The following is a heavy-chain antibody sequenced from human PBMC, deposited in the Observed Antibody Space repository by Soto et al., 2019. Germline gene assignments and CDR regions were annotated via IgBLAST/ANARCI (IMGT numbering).Heavy chain of an antibody. V-gene: IGHV1-18*01. Sequence: QDQLVQSGVEVKKPAASVKVSCKAPGYSFTNYGITWVRQAPGQGLEWMGWISAYNGNTNYAQKLQGRVTMTTDAPTRTAYLELRSLRSDDTAVYYCARDRGVAPPVAGNTHYYYDMDVWGKGTTVTVSS. CDR3: ARDRGVAPPVAGNTHYYYDMDV. CDR2: ISAYNGNT. CDR1: GYSFTNYG. D-gene: IGHD6-19*01. J-gene: IGHJ6*03.